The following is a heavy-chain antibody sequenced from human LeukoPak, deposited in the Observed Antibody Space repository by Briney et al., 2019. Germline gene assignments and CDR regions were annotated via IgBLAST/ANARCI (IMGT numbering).Heavy chain of an antibody. J-gene: IGHJ5*02. CDR2: IYYSGST. V-gene: IGHV4-59*01. CDR3: ARDLHPAATRSGFDP. Sequence: SETLSLTCTVSGGSISSYYWSWIRQPPGKGLEWIGYIYYSGSTNYNPSLKSRVTISVDTSKNQFSLKLSSVTAADTAVYYCARDLHPAATRSGFDPWGQGTLVTVSS. D-gene: IGHD5-12*01. CDR1: GGSISSYY.